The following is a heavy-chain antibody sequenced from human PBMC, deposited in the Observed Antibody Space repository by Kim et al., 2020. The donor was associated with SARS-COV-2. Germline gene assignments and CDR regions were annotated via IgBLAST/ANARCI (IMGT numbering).Heavy chain of an antibody. D-gene: IGHD3-22*01. V-gene: IGHV3-21*01. CDR2: ISSSSSYI. Sequence: GGSLRLSCAASGFTFSSYSMNWVRQAPGKGLEWVSSISSSSSYIYYADSVKGRFTISRDNAKNSLYLQMNSLRAEDTAVYYCAREVNYYDSSGSREGDAFDIWGQGTMVTVSS. CDR3: AREVNYYDSSGSREGDAFDI. J-gene: IGHJ3*02. CDR1: GFTFSSYS.